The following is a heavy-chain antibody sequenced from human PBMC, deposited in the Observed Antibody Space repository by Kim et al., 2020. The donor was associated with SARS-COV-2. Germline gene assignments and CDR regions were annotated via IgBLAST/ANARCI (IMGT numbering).Heavy chain of an antibody. CDR2: IWYDGSNK. V-gene: IGHV3-33*06. D-gene: IGHD3-10*01. Sequence: GGSLRLSCAASGFTFSSYAMHWVRQAPGKGLEWVAVIWYDGSNKYYADSVKGRFTISRDNSKNTLYLQMNSLRAEDTAVYYCAKEAQRVRGVTNVVWFDPWGQGTLVTVSS. J-gene: IGHJ5*02. CDR3: AKEAQRVRGVTNVVWFDP. CDR1: GFTFSSYA.